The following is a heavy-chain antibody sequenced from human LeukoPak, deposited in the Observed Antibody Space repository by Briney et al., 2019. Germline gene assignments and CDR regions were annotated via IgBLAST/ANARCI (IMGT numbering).Heavy chain of an antibody. D-gene: IGHD3-3*01. V-gene: IGHV4-34*01. J-gene: IGHJ4*02. CDR1: GGSFSGYY. CDR2: INHSGST. Sequence: SEILSLTCAVYGGSFSGYYWSWIRQPPGKGLEWIGEINHSGSTNYNPSLKSRVTISVDTSKNQFSLKLSSVTAADTAVYYCAISLLWSGYYWGQGTLVTVSS. CDR3: AISLLWSGYY.